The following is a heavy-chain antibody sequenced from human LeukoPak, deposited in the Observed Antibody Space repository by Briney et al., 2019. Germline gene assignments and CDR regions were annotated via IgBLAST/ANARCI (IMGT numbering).Heavy chain of an antibody. J-gene: IGHJ4*02. CDR2: INHSGST. Sequence: SESLSLTCAVYGGSFSGYYWSWIRQPSGKGLEWIGEINHSGSTNYNPSLRSRVTISVDTSKNQFSLKLSSVTAADTAVYYCARGLRFPYCSSTSCYGFDYWGQGTLVTVSS. CDR1: GGSFSGYY. V-gene: IGHV4-34*01. D-gene: IGHD2-2*01. CDR3: ARGLRFPYCSSTSCYGFDY.